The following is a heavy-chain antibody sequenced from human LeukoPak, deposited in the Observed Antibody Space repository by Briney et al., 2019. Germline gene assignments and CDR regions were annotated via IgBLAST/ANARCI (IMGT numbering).Heavy chain of an antibody. D-gene: IGHD3-16*01. CDR1: GFTVSNNY. J-gene: IGHJ4*02. Sequence: GGSLRLSCAASGFTVSNNYMSWVRQAPGKGLEWVSAIYSGGDTYYADSVKGRFTISRDSSKNTLYLQMNSLRAEDTAVYYCARERDRGMTSPYFDSWGQGTLVPVSS. CDR3: ARERDRGMTSPYFDS. CDR2: IYSGGDT. V-gene: IGHV3-66*01.